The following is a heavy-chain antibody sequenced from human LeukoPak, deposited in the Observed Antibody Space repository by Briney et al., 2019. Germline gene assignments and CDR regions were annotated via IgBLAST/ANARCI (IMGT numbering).Heavy chain of an antibody. V-gene: IGHV1-18*01. Sequence: ASVKVSCKASGYTFTSYGITWVRQAPGQGLEWMGWISADNDYTDYSQKLQGRVTMTTDTSTSTAYLELRSLRSDDTALYYCARVEVPAALLGFDYWGQGTLVTVSS. D-gene: IGHD2-2*01. CDR3: ARVEVPAALLGFDY. J-gene: IGHJ4*02. CDR2: ISADNDYT. CDR1: GYTFTSYG.